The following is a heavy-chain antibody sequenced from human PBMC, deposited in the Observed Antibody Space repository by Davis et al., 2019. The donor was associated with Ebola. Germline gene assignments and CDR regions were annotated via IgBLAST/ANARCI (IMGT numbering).Heavy chain of an antibody. CDR3: AKDSAYGDYGLDY. CDR2: ISWNSGSI. CDR1: GFTFDDYA. V-gene: IGHV3-9*01. Sequence: PGGSLRLSCAASGFTFDDYAMNWVRQAPGKGLEWVSGISWNSGSIGYADSVKGRFTISRDNAKNSLYLQMNSLRAEDTALYYCAKDSAYGDYGLDYWGQGTLVTVSS. D-gene: IGHD4-17*01. J-gene: IGHJ4*02.